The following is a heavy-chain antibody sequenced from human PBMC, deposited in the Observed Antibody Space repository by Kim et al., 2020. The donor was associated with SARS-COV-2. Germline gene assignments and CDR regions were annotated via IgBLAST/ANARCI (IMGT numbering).Heavy chain of an antibody. D-gene: IGHD3-9*01. CDR2: ISYDGSNK. Sequence: GGSLRLSCAASGFTFSSYGMHWVRQAPGKGLEWVAVISYDGSNKYYADSVKGRFTISRDNSKNTLYLQMNSLRAEDTAVYYCAKALQYYDILTGYYIRTHYYYYGMDVWGQGTTVTVSS. J-gene: IGHJ6*02. CDR3: AKALQYYDILTGYYIRTHYYYYGMDV. CDR1: GFTFSSYG. V-gene: IGHV3-30*18.